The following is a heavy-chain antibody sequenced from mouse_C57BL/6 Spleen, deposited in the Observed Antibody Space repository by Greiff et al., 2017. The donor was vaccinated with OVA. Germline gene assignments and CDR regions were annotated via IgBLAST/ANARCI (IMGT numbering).Heavy chain of an antibody. J-gene: IGHJ4*01. CDR1: GYTFTSYG. CDR2: IYPRSGNT. D-gene: IGHD1-3*01. CDR3: ARSGLRNAMDY. Sequence: QVQLKESGAELARPGASVKLSCKASGYTFTSYGISWVKQRTGQGLEWIGEIYPRSGNTYYNEKFKGKATLTADKSSSTAYMELRSLTSEDSAVYFCARSGLRNAMDYWGQGTSVTVSS. V-gene: IGHV1-81*01.